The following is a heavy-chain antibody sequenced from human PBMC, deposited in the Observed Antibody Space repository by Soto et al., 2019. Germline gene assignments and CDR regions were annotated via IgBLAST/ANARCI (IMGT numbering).Heavy chain of an antibody. D-gene: IGHD5-18*01. J-gene: IGHJ6*02. V-gene: IGHV3-11*01. Sequence: GGSLRLSCAASGFTFSDYYMSWIRQAPGKGLEWVSYISSSGTTIYYADSVKGRFTISRDNAKNSLYLQMNSLRAEDTAVYYCATPGGIQLWPPPMDVWGQGTTVTVSS. CDR2: ISSSGTTI. CDR1: GFTFSDYY. CDR3: ATPGGIQLWPPPMDV.